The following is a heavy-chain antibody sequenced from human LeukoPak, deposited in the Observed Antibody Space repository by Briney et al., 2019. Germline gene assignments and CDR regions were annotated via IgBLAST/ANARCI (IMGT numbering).Heavy chain of an antibody. V-gene: IGHV1-18*01. CDR1: GYTFISYG. Sequence: ASVKVSCKASGYTFISYGISWVRQAPGQGLEWMGWISAYNGNTNYAQKLQGRVTMTTDTSTSTAYMELSSLRSEDTAVYYCARGHGSSNYDILTGSDDYYGMDVWGQGTTVTVSS. CDR2: ISAYNGNT. J-gene: IGHJ6*02. CDR3: ARGHGSSNYDILTGSDDYYGMDV. D-gene: IGHD3-9*01.